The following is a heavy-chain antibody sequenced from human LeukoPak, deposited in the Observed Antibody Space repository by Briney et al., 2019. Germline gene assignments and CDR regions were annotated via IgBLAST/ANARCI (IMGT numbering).Heavy chain of an antibody. J-gene: IGHJ4*02. D-gene: IGHD3-22*01. CDR3: AKDRGRYYDSSGYYWGYYFDS. CDR2: IGGSGGST. Sequence: GGSLRLSCEASGVTFSSYVMSWVRQAPGKGLEWVSTIGGSGGSTYYADSVKGRFTISRDNSKNTLYLQMSSLRAEDTAVYYCAKDRGRYYDSSGYYWGYYFDSWGQGILVTVST. V-gene: IGHV3-23*01. CDR1: GVTFSSYV.